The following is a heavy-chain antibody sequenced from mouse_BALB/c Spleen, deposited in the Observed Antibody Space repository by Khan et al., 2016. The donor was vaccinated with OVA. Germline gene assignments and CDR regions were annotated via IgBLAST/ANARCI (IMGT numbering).Heavy chain of an antibody. CDR2: IWAGGGT. V-gene: IGHV2-9*02. D-gene: IGHD1-3*01. CDR3: ARVEDI. J-gene: IGHJ2*01. Sequence: QVQLKESGPGLVAPSGSSLTTYGASWYPLPPGKVLELLGVIWAGGGTNYNSAPMSSLSISKDNSKSQVFLKMNRPQTDDPAMYYCARVEDIWGQGTTLTVSS. CDR1: GSSLTTYG.